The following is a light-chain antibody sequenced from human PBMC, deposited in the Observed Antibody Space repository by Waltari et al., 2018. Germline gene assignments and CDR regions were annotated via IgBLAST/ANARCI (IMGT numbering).Light chain of an antibody. CDR2: WAS. J-gene: IGKJ1*01. Sequence: DIVMTQSPDSLTVSLGERATINCKSSQSVLYSSTNKNYLAWYHQKPGQSPKLLIYWASTRESGVPDRFSGSGSGTDFTLTISSLQAEDVAVYYCQQYRETPRTFGQGTKVEIK. CDR3: QQYRETPRT. V-gene: IGKV4-1*01. CDR1: QSVLYSSTNKNY.